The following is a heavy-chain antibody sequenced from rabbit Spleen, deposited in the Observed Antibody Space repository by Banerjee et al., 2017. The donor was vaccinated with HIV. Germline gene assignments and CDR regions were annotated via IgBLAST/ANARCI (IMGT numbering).Heavy chain of an antibody. D-gene: IGHD4-2*01. J-gene: IGHJ4*01. CDR1: GFSLSNRYV. Sequence: QEQLEESGGGLVQPEGSLTLTCKASGFSLSNRYVIRWVRQAPGKGLEWIACIWDGDGRTYYASWAKGRFTISKASSTTVTLQMTSLTAADTATYFCARDAGVVGFHLTLWGPGTLVTVS. CDR2: IWDGDGRT. CDR3: ARDAGVVGFHLTL. V-gene: IGHV1S45*01.